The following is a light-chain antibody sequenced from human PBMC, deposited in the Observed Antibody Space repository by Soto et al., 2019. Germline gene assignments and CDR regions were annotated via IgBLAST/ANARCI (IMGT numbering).Light chain of an antibody. CDR1: SSDVGGYNY. CDR2: EVS. V-gene: IGLV2-8*01. J-gene: IGLJ1*01. CDR3: SSYTTRNTEV. Sequence: QSVLTQPPSASGSPGQSVTISCTGTSSDVGGYNYVSWYQQHPGKAPKLMIYEVSKRPSGVPDRFSASKSGNTASLTISGLQAEDEADYYCSSYTTRNTEVFGTGTKVTVL.